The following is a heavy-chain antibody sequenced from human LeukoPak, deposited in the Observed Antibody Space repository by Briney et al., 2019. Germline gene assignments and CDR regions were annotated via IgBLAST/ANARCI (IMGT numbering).Heavy chain of an antibody. CDR3: ARDRSFNGRYGGNSYYFDY. V-gene: IGHV3-33*08. D-gene: IGHD4-23*01. CDR2: IWYDGSNK. J-gene: IGHJ4*02. CDR1: GFTFSSYS. Sequence: GGSLRLSCAASGFTFSSYSMNWVRQAPGKGLEWVAVIWYDGSNKYYADSVKGRFTISRDNSKNTLYLQMNSLRAEDTAVYYCARDRSFNGRYGGNSYYFDYWGQGTLVTVSS.